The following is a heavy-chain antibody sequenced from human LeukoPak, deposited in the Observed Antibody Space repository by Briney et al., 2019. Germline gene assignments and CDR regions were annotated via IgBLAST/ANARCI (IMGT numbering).Heavy chain of an antibody. CDR2: IKQDGREK. V-gene: IGHV3-7*01. J-gene: IGHJ3*02. Sequence: PGGSLRLSCAASGFTFSSYWMSWVRQAPGKGLEWVANIKQDGREKYYVDSVKGRFTISRDNAKNSLYLQMNSLRAEDTAVYYCAREVGYSGSYRAPHDAFDIWGQGTMVTVSS. D-gene: IGHD1-26*01. CDR1: GFTFSSYW. CDR3: AREVGYSGSYRAPHDAFDI.